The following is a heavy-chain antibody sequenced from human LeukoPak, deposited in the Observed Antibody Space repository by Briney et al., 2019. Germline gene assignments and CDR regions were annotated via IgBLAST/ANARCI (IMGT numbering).Heavy chain of an antibody. D-gene: IGHD2-2*02. CDR2: IWYDGSNK. J-gene: IGHJ6*02. CDR1: GFTFSSYG. Sequence: PGGSLRLSCAASGFTFSSYGMHWVRQAPGKGLEWVAVIWYDGSNKYYADSVKGRFTISRDNSKNTLYLQMNSLRAEDTAVYYCAREDIVVVPAAIPGHYGMDVWGQGTTVTVSS. V-gene: IGHV3-33*01. CDR3: AREDIVVVPAAIPGHYGMDV.